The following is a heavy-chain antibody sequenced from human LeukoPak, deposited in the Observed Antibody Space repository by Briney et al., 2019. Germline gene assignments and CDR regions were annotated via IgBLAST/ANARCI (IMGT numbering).Heavy chain of an antibody. CDR1: GGSISSYY. J-gene: IGHJ2*01. Sequence: SETLSHTCTVSGGSISSYYWSWIRQPPGKGLEWIGYIYYSGSTNYNPSLKSRVTISVDTSKNQFSLKLSSVTAADTAVYYCASLNMIIGWYFDLWGRGTLVTVSS. D-gene: IGHD3-16*01. CDR2: IYYSGST. CDR3: ASLNMIIGWYFDL. V-gene: IGHV4-59*01.